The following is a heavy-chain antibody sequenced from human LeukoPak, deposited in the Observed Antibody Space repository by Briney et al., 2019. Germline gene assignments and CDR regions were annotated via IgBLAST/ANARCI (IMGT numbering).Heavy chain of an antibody. J-gene: IGHJ6*04. CDR1: GYTFTSYA. CDR2: INAGNGNT. D-gene: IGHD3-10*01. CDR3: ARDSLLWFGEPYGMDV. V-gene: IGHV1-3*01. Sequence: ASVKVSYKASGYTFTSYAMHWVRQAPGQRLEWMGWINAGNGNTKYSQKFQGRVTITRDTSASTAYMELSSLRSEDTAVYYCARDSLLWFGEPYGMDVWGKGTTVTVSS.